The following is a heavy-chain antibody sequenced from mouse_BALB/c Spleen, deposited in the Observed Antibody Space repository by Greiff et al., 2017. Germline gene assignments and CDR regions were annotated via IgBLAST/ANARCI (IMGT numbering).Heavy chain of an antibody. Sequence: EVQLQESGPELVKPGASVKMSCKASGYTFTSYVMHWVKQKPGQGLEWIGYINPYNDGTKYNEKFKGKATLTSDKSSSTAYMELSSLTSEDSAVYYCARRYRYDTYYAMDYWGQGTSVTVSS. V-gene: IGHV1-14*01. J-gene: IGHJ4*01. CDR2: INPYNDGT. D-gene: IGHD2-14*01. CDR1: GYTFTSYV. CDR3: ARRYRYDTYYAMDY.